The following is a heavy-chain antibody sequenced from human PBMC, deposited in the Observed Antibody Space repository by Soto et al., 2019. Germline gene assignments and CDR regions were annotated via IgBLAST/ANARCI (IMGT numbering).Heavy chain of an antibody. J-gene: IGHJ6*02. CDR2: INSDGSST. D-gene: IGHD6-6*01. CDR3: ARVVEQLAQRYYYYYGMDV. V-gene: IGHV3-74*01. Sequence: GGSLRLSCAASGFTFSSYWMHWVRQAPGKGLVWVSRINSDGSSTSYADSVKGRFTISRDNAKNTLYLQMNSLRAEDTAVYYCARVVEQLAQRYYYYYGMDVWGQGTTVTVSS. CDR1: GFTFSSYW.